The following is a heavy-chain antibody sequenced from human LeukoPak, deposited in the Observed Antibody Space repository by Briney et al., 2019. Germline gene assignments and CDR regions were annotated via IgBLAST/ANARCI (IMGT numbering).Heavy chain of an antibody. D-gene: IGHD1-26*01. CDR3: ARDGARQAESRNAFDI. J-gene: IGHJ3*02. CDR1: GFTFSSYA. Sequence: GGSLRLSCAASGFTFSSYAMSWVRQAPGKGLEWVSAISASGGSTYDADSVKGRFTLSRDNSKNTLYLQMNSLRAEDTAVYYCARDGARQAESRNAFDIWGQGTMVTVSS. V-gene: IGHV3-23*01. CDR2: ISASGGST.